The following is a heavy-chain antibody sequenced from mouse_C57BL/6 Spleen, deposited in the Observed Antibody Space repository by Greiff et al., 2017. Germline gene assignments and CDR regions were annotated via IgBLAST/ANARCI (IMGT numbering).Heavy chain of an antibody. CDR1: GFTFSDAW. CDR3: TPLYDGYYAFAY. J-gene: IGHJ3*01. V-gene: IGHV6-6*01. CDR2: IRNKANNHAT. D-gene: IGHD2-3*01. Sequence: EVQLVESGGGLVQPGGSMKLSCAASGFTFSDAWMDWVRQSPEKGLEWVAEIRNKANNHATYYAESVKGRFTISRDDSKSSVYLQMNSLRAEDTGIYYCTPLYDGYYAFAYWGQGTLVTVSA.